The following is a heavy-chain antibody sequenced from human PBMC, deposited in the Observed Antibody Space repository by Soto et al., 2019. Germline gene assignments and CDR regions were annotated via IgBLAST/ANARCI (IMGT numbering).Heavy chain of an antibody. Sequence: GSLRLSCAASGFTFSRYSMNWVRQAPGKGLEWVSSISSISSYIYYADSVKGRFTISRDNAKNSLYLQMNSLRAEDTAVYYCARDNYDILTGYGYDPWGQGTLVTVSS. CDR2: ISSISSYI. D-gene: IGHD3-9*01. CDR3: ARDNYDILTGYGYDP. V-gene: IGHV3-21*01. CDR1: GFTFSRYS. J-gene: IGHJ5*02.